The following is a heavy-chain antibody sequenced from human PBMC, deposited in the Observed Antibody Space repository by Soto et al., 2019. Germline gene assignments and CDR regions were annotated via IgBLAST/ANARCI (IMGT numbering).Heavy chain of an antibody. V-gene: IGHV3-30*03. CDR3: ARSEGGSYPYFEY. CDR2: VSYEGGNK. J-gene: IGHJ4*02. D-gene: IGHD1-26*01. Sequence: PGGSLRLSCAASGFSFSNYWMTWVRQAPGKGLEWVAIVSYEGGNKNYAESVKGRFTISRDNSQNTLYLQMSSLRVEDTAVYYCARSEGGSYPYFEYWGQGTLVTVSS. CDR1: GFSFSNYW.